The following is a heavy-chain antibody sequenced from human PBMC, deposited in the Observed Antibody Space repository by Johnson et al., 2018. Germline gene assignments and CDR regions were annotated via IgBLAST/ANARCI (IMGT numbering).Heavy chain of an antibody. D-gene: IGHD4-11*01. CDR1: GFLFSSYG. Sequence: QVQLVQSGGGVVQPGRSLRVSCAASGFLFSSYGMHWVRQAPGKGLEWLVLISYDGSNTYYADSVKGRFTISRDNSKNTVYLQMNSREAEETAVYYCAKGKYSASQHDVFDIWGQGTMFTVSS. CDR2: ISYDGSNT. CDR3: AKGKYSASQHDVFDI. J-gene: IGHJ3*02. V-gene: IGHV3-30*18.